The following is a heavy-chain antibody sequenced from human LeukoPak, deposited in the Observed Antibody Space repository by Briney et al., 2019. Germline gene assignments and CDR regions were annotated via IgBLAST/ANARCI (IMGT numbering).Heavy chain of an antibody. D-gene: IGHD2-15*01. V-gene: IGHV3-74*01. CDR2: INSDGSST. CDR1: GFTFTNYW. Sequence: GGSLRLSCAASGFTFTNYWMYWVRQVPGKALVWVSRINSDGSSTSYADSVNGRFTISRDNAKNTLYLRMNSLRAEDTALYYCARGYSRAAFDIWGQGTVVAVSS. J-gene: IGHJ3*02. CDR3: ARGYSRAAFDI.